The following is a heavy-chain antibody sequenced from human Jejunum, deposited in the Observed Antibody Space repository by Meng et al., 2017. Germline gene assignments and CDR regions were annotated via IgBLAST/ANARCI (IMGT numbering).Heavy chain of an antibody. V-gene: IGHV4-39*07. J-gene: IGHJ3*02. CDR3: ARPRRSSTLEAFDI. Sequence: HLKLQESGPGLVKPSETLSLTCTVSGGSIGSSFYYWGWIRQPPGKGLEWIGDIYYTGNTYYNPSLKSRITISVDTSKNQFSLKLNSVTAADTAVYYCARPRRSSTLEAFDIWGQGTMVTVSS. CDR2: IYYTGNT. CDR1: GGSIGSSFYY. D-gene: IGHD6-13*01.